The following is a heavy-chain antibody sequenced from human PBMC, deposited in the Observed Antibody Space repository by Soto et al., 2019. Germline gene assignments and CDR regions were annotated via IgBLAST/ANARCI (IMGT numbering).Heavy chain of an antibody. J-gene: IGHJ6*02. CDR3: ARDLVPSYGQSYYYYGMDV. CDR2: IYSGGST. V-gene: IGHV3-53*01. D-gene: IGHD5-18*01. CDR1: GFTVSSNY. Sequence: PGGSLRLSCAASGFTVSSNYMSWVRQAPGKGLEWVSVIYSGGSTYYADSVKGRFTISRDNSKNTLYLQMNSLRAEDTAVYYCARDLVPSYGQSYYYYGMDVWGQGTTVTVSS.